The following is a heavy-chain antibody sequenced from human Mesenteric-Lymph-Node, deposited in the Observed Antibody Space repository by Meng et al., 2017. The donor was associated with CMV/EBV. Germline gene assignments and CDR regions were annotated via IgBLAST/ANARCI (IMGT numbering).Heavy chain of an antibody. CDR1: GFTFSSYA. CDR2: ISYDGSNK. CDR3: ARYHRGADY. D-gene: IGHD1-26*01. V-gene: IGHV3-30-3*01. J-gene: IGHJ4*02. Sequence: GGSLRLSCAASGFTFSSYAMHWVRQAPGKGLEWVAVISYDGSNKYYADSVKGRFTISRDNSENTLYLQMNSLRAEDTAAYYCARYHRGADYWGQGTLVTVSS.